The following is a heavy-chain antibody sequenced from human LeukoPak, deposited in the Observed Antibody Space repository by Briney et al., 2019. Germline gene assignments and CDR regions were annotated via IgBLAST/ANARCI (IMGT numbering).Heavy chain of an antibody. V-gene: IGHV3-74*01. D-gene: IGHD6-25*01. J-gene: IGHJ3*02. CDR2: IKSDGSST. CDR1: GFTFSSYW. Sequence: PGGSLRLSCAASGFTFSSYWMHWDRQAPGKGLVWVSRIKSDGSSTSYADSVKGRFTISRDNAKNTLYLQMNSLRAEDTAVYYCARVGARLGAFDIWGQGTMVTVSS. CDR3: ARVGARLGAFDI.